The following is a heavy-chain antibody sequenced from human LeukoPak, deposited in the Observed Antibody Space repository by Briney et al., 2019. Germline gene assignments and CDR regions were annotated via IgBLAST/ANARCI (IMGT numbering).Heavy chain of an antibody. CDR3: ARTTEGGYTYDYFYYYYMDV. V-gene: IGHV4-38-2*02. Sequence: SETLSLTCTVSGYSISSGYYWGWIRQPPGKGLEWIGSIYHSGSTYYNPSLKSRVTISVDTSKNQFSLKLSSVTAADTAVYYCARTTEGGYTYDYFYYYYMDVWGKGTTVTIPS. CDR2: IYHSGST. CDR1: GYSISSGYY. D-gene: IGHD5-18*01. J-gene: IGHJ6*03.